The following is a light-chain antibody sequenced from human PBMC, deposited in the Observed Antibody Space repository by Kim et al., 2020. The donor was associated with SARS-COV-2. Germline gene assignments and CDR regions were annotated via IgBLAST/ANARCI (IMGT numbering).Light chain of an antibody. CDR2: GTS. CDR1: QNVDSFY. CDR3: QLYIQSLWT. Sequence: EIVLTQSPGTLYMSPGERATLSCRANQNVDSFYLAWYQQKPGQAPRFLIYGTSNRATGIPDRISGSGSGTDFTLTISRLEPEDFGVYYCQLYIQSLWTFGQGTKVDIK. V-gene: IGKV3-20*01. J-gene: IGKJ1*01.